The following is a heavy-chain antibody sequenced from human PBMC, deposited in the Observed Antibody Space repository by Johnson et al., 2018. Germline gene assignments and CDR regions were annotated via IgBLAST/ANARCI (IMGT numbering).Heavy chain of an antibody. CDR1: GFTFSNYW. J-gene: IGHJ3*02. CDR2: ITADGSST. D-gene: IGHD2-15*01. Sequence: VQLVESGGGLVQPGGSLRLSCAASGFTFSNYWMHWVRQAPGQGLVWVSRITADGSSTKYADSMKGRFTISRDNAKNTLYLQMNSLRAEEKAMYYCARDNGYATPFDSWGQGTMVTVSS. CDR3: ARDNGYATPFDS. V-gene: IGHV3-74*03.